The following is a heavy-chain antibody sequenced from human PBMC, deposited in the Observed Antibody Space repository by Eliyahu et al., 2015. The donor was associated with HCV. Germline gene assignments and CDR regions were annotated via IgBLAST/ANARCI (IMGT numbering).Heavy chain of an antibody. D-gene: IGHD4-17*01. J-gene: IGHJ4*02. Sequence: QISLRESGPTLVRPTQTLTLTCTFSGFSLKTRELGVGWLRQAPGKAPEWLALIYWDGDTRYNPSLRTRLTITGDTSKNQVVLTLTNMGPLDTATYFCAHKNYGAYEVFDHWGPGTLVTVSS. CDR1: GFSLKTRELG. CDR2: IYWDGDT. V-gene: IGHV2-5*02. CDR3: AHKNYGAYEVFDH.